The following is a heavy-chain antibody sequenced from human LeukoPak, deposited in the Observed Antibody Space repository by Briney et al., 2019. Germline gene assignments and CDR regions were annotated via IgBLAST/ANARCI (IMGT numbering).Heavy chain of an antibody. CDR1: GFTFSSYA. D-gene: IGHD5-12*01. Sequence: PGGSLRLSCAASGFTFSSYAMHWVRQAPGKGLEWVAHIRHDGSKAFYADSVEGRFTISRDNVKNTLYLQINSLRVEDSAVYYCAKVVGYSDYWGQGTLVTVSS. V-gene: IGHV3-30*02. CDR2: IRHDGSKA. CDR3: AKVVGYSDY. J-gene: IGHJ4*02.